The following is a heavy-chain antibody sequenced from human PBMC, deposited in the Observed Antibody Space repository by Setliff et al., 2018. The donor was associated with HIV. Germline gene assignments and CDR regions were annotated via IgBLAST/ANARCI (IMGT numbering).Heavy chain of an antibody. CDR3: ARDPSSSGWSEGLYYFDS. V-gene: IGHV4-34*01. CDR1: GGSLSDHY. Sequence: LSLTCAVYGGSLSDHYWSWIRQPPGKGLEWIGEINHSGSTNYNPSLRSRVSISVDTSKNQFYLRLSSVTAADTAVYYCARDPSSSGWSEGLYYFDSWGRGTLVTVSS. CDR2: INHSGST. J-gene: IGHJ4*02. D-gene: IGHD6-19*01.